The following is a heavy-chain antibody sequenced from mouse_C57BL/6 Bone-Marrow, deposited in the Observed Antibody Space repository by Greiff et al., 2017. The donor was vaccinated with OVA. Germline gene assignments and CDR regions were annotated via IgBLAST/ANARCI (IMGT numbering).Heavy chain of an antibody. J-gene: IGHJ3*01. Sequence: QVQLQQSGAELVRPGASVTLSCKASGYTFTDYEMHWVKQTPVHGLEWIGAIDPETGGTAYNQKFKGKAILTADKSSSTAYMELRSLTSEDSAVYYCTRYGAHWPPLAYWGQGTLVTVSA. CDR2: IDPETGGT. V-gene: IGHV1-15*01. D-gene: IGHD1-1*01. CDR3: TRYGAHWPPLAY. CDR1: GYTFTDYE.